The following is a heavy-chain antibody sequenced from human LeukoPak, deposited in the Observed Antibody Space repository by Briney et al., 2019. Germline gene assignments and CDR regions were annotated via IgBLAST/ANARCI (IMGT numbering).Heavy chain of an antibody. CDR2: ILNDGSKK. CDR3: AKDEIVGTTGGPDY. J-gene: IGHJ4*02. Sequence: GGSLRLSCAASGFTFSGYNMNWVRQAPGKGLEWVAVILNDGSKKYYADSVKGRFTISRDNSKNTLYLQMNSLRAEDTAVYYCAKDEIVGTTGGPDYWGQGTLVIVSS. V-gene: IGHV3-30*18. D-gene: IGHD1-26*01. CDR1: GFTFSGYN.